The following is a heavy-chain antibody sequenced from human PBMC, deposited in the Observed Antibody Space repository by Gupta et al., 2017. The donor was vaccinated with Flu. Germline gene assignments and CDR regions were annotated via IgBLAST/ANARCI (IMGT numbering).Heavy chain of an antibody. D-gene: IGHD3-10*01. CDR2: IKSDGTNT. V-gene: IGHV3-74*01. Sequence: VQPGGSLRLSCAASGFTFSIYWMHWVRKAPGKGLVWVSRIKSDGTNTDYADSVKGRFTISRDNAKSTLYLQMDSLTDEDSAVYYCAREATFYYGSGSAENWFDPWGQGTLVTVSS. J-gene: IGHJ5*02. CDR1: GFTFSIYW. CDR3: AREATFYYGSGSAENWFDP.